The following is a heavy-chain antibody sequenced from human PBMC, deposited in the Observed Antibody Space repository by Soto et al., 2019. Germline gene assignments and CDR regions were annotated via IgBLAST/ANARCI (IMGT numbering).Heavy chain of an antibody. V-gene: IGHV3-23*01. CDR3: VISVYNWHHGFLAY. CDR2: ISGSGGSK. CDR1: GFTFSSYS. D-gene: IGHD1-1*01. J-gene: IGHJ4*02. Sequence: GGSLRLSCAASGFTFSSYSMNWVRQAPGKGMEWVSDISGSGGSKYYADSVKGRLTISRDNSKSTLYLQMNSLRAEDTAVYYCVISVYNWHHGFLAYCGQGSLVPVAS.